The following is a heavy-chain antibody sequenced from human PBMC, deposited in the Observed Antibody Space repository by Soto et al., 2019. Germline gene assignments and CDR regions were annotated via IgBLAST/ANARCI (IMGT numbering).Heavy chain of an antibody. J-gene: IGHJ6*01. CDR3: ARRGGSSWYGYYYYGIDV. V-gene: IGHV5-10-1*01. Sequence: PGESLKISCKGSGYSFTSYWISWVRQMPGKGLEWMGRIDPSDSYTNYGPSFQGHVTISADKSISTAYLQWSSLKASDTAMYYCARRGGSSWYGYYYYGIDVWGQGTTVTISS. D-gene: IGHD6-13*01. CDR1: GYSFTSYW. CDR2: IDPSDSYT.